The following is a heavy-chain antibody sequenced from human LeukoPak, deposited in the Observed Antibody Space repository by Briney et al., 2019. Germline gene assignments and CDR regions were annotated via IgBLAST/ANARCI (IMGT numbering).Heavy chain of an antibody. CDR1: GGSISSSSYY. J-gene: IGHJ4*02. V-gene: IGHV4-39*01. Sequence: SETLSLTCTVSGGSISSSSYYWGWIRQPPGKGLEWIGSIYYSGSTYYNPSLKSRVTISVDTSKNQFSLKLSSVTAADTAVYYCARTIVGARRGYFDYWGQGTLVTVSS. D-gene: IGHD1-26*01. CDR3: ARTIVGARRGYFDY. CDR2: IYYSGST.